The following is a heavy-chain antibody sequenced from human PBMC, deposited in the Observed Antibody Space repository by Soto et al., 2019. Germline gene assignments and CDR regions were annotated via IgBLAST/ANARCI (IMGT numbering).Heavy chain of an antibody. CDR1: GFTFSSYG. D-gene: IGHD6-19*01. J-gene: IGHJ4*02. Sequence: PGGSLRLSCAASGFTFSSYGMHWVRQAPGKGLEWVAVISYDGSNKYYADSVKGRFTISRDNSKNTLYLQMNSLRAEDTAVYYCAKDRMKGQWLVLFDYWGQGTLVTV. V-gene: IGHV3-30*18. CDR2: ISYDGSNK. CDR3: AKDRMKGQWLVLFDY.